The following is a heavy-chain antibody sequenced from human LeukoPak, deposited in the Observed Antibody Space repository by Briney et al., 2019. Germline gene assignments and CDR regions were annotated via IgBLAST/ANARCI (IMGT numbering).Heavy chain of an antibody. CDR3: ARVSYGDDPDY. CDR1: GGSISSYY. D-gene: IGHD4-17*01. CDR2: IYYSGST. Sequence: SETLSLTCTVSGGSISSYYWSWIRRPPGKGLEWIGYIYYSGSTNYNPSLKSRVTISVDTSKNQFSLKLSSVTAADTAVYYCARVSYGDDPDYWGQGTLVTVSS. J-gene: IGHJ4*02. V-gene: IGHV4-59*01.